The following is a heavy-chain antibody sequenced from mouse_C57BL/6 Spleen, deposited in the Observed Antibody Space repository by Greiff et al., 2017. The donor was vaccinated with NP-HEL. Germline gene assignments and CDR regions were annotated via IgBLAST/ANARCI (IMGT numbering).Heavy chain of an antibody. D-gene: IGHD2-3*01. Sequence: EVQLQQSGPVLVKPGASVKMSCKASGYTFTDYYMNWVKQSHGKSLEWIGVINPYNGGTSYNQKFKGKATLTVDKSSSTAYMELNSLTSEDSAVYYCARREGYYEGCYYAMDYWGQGTSVTVSS. CDR2: INPYNGGT. J-gene: IGHJ4*01. CDR3: ARREGYYEGCYYAMDY. V-gene: IGHV1-19*01. CDR1: GYTFTDYY.